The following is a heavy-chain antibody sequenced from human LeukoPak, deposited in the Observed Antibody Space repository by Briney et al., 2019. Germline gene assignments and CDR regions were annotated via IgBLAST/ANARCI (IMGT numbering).Heavy chain of an antibody. CDR3: ARCHYDSSGYYYGSYDY. CDR1: GYSFTSYW. CDR2: IYPGDSDT. D-gene: IGHD3-22*01. V-gene: IGHV5-51*01. Sequence: GGALKISCKGSGYSFTSYWIGWGRQMPGKGLEWMGIIYPGDSDTRYSPSFQGQVTISADKSISTAYLQWSSLKASDTAMYYCARCHYDSSGYYYGSYDYWGQGTLVTVSS. J-gene: IGHJ4*02.